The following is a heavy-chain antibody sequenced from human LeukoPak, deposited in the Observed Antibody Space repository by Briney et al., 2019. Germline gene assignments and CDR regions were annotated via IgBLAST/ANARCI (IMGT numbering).Heavy chain of an antibody. CDR1: GFTFSPYW. V-gene: IGHV3-74*01. CDR3: ARGVWRSYGLDV. J-gene: IGHJ6*02. Sequence: GGSLTLPCAASGFTFSPYWMHWVRQPPGKGLVWLSRTSNGGSRTTYADSVKGRFTISRDNAKNTLYVQMDSLRAEDSAVYYCARGVWRSYGLDVWGQGTTVTVSS. CDR2: TSNGGSRT.